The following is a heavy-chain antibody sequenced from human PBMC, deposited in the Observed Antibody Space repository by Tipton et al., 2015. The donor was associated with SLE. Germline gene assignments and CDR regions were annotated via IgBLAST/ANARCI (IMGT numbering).Heavy chain of an antibody. CDR2: IYYSGST. Sequence: TLSLTCTVSVGSISSHYWSWIRQPPGKGLEWIGYIYYSGSTNYNPSLKSRVTISVDTSKNQFSLKLSSVTAADTAIYYCVKGGWFWNFDLWGRGTLVTVSS. J-gene: IGHJ2*01. CDR1: VGSISSHY. V-gene: IGHV4-59*11. D-gene: IGHD6-19*01. CDR3: VKGGWFWNFDL.